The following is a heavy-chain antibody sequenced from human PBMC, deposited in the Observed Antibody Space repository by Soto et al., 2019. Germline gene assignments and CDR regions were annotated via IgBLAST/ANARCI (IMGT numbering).Heavy chain of an antibody. CDR1: GGSISSYY. CDR2: IYTSGST. Sequence: PSETLSLTCTVSGGSISSYYWSWIRQPAGKGLEWIGRIYTSGSTNYNPSLKSRVTMSVDTSKNQFSLKLSSVTAADTAVYYCARSRGVATRNYFDYWGQGTLVTVSS. J-gene: IGHJ4*02. V-gene: IGHV4-4*07. CDR3: ARSRGVATRNYFDY. D-gene: IGHD5-12*01.